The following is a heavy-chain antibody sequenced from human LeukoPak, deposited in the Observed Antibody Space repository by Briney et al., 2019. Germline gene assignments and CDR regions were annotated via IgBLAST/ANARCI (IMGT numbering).Heavy chain of an antibody. Sequence: GGSLRLSCAASGFTFSTYYMNWVRQAPGKGLEWVSFITGSSSYIYYTDSVKGRFTISRDNAKNSLFLQMNSLRDEDTAVYYCARANRPFHSSGWYKDYWGQGTLVTVSS. D-gene: IGHD6-19*01. J-gene: IGHJ4*02. V-gene: IGHV3-21*01. CDR2: ITGSSSYI. CDR3: ARANRPFHSSGWYKDY. CDR1: GFTFSTYY.